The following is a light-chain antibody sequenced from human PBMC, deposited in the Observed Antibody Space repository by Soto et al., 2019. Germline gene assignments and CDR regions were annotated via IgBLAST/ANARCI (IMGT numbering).Light chain of an antibody. CDR1: QTISSW. Sequence: DIQMTQSPSTLSGTEGDRVTITCRASQTISSWLAWYQQKPGKAPKLLIYKASTLHTGVPSRFSGSGSGTEFTLTISSLQPEDFATYYCQQLNSYRITFGQVTRPEIK. J-gene: IGKJ5*01. CDR3: QQLNSYRIT. V-gene: IGKV1-5*03. CDR2: KAS.